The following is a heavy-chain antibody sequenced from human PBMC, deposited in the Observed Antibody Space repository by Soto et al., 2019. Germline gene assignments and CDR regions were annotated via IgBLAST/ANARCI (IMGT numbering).Heavy chain of an antibody. D-gene: IGHD3-10*01. V-gene: IGHV3-9*01. CDR1: GFTFDDYA. CDR3: ANLPLYGSGFDC. Sequence: DVHLVESGGGLVQPGRSLRLSCAASGFTFDDYAIHWVRQAPGRGLEWVAGISWNGASIGYADSVKGRFTISRDNAKNSLHLRMNSLRSEDTALYYCANLPLYGSGFDCWGQGTLVTVSS. CDR2: ISWNGASI. J-gene: IGHJ4*02.